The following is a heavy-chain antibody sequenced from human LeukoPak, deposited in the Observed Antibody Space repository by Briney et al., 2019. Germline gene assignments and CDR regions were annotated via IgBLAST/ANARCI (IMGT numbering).Heavy chain of an antibody. CDR1: GHTFTSFG. J-gene: IGHJ6*02. V-gene: IGHV1-18*01. CDR2: ISAYNGNT. CDR3: ARGFRIAAAGTYYYYYGMDV. D-gene: IGHD6-13*01. Sequence: ASVKVSCKASGHTFTSFGISWVRQAPGQGLEWMGWISAYNGNTSYAQKLQGRVTMTTDTSTNTAYMELRSLRSDDTALYYCARGFRIAAAGTYYYYYGMDVWGQGTTVTVSS.